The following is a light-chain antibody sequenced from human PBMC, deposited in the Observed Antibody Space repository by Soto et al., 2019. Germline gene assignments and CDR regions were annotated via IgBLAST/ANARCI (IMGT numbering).Light chain of an antibody. V-gene: IGKV3-11*01. Sequence: EIVLTQSPATLSLSPGERATLSCRASQSVSRYLAWYQQKPGQAPRLLIYDASNRATGIPARFSGSGSGTDFTLTISSLEPEDFSVYYCQQRSNWPPITVGQGTRLESK. CDR1: QSVSRY. CDR3: QQRSNWPPIT. J-gene: IGKJ5*01. CDR2: DAS.